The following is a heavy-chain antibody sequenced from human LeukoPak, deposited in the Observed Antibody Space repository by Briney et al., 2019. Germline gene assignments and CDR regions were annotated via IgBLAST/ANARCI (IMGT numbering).Heavy chain of an antibody. CDR3: AKGGSASHNWFDP. Sequence: PGGSLRLSCAASGFTFSDYGMHWVRQAPGKGLEWVAFIRNDGSNEYYPDSVKGRFTISRDNSRNTLYLQMNSLRPEDTAVYYCAKGGSASHNWFDPWGQGTLVTASS. CDR1: GFTFSDYG. J-gene: IGHJ5*02. CDR2: IRNDGSNE. V-gene: IGHV3-30*02. D-gene: IGHD2-15*01.